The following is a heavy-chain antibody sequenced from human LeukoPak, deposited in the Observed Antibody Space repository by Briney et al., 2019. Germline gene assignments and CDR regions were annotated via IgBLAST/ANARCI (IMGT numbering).Heavy chain of an antibody. V-gene: IGHV4-39*07. D-gene: IGHD3-22*01. CDR3: ARVTGYIVEDYFDY. Sequence: PSETLSLTCTVSGGSISSSSYYWGWIRQPPGKGLEWIGSIYYSGSTYYNPSLKSRVTISVDTSKNQFSLRLSSVTAADTAVHYCARVTGYIVEDYFDYWGQGTLVTVSS. CDR2: IYYSGST. J-gene: IGHJ4*02. CDR1: GGSISSSSYY.